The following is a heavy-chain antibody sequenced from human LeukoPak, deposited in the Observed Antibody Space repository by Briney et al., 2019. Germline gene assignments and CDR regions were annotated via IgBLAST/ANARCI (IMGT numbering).Heavy chain of an antibody. D-gene: IGHD6-19*01. V-gene: IGHV4-4*07. CDR2: IYASGST. CDR3: AGRDQTTGWSFDY. Sequence: SETLSLTCVVSGDSFSRYCWSWIRQPAGKGLEWIGQIYASGSTIYNPSLAGRVTSSIDTSQKQFSLKVRSVTAADTAVYYCAGRDQTTGWSFDYWGQGSQVIVSS. J-gene: IGHJ4*02. CDR1: GDSFSRYC.